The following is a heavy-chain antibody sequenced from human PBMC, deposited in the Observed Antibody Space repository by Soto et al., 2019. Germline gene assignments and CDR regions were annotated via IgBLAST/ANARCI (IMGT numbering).Heavy chain of an antibody. J-gene: IGHJ4*02. CDR3: ARDIIAVAGDHYFAC. CDR1: GGSISSYY. D-gene: IGHD6-19*01. Sequence: SETLSLTCTVSGGSISSYYWSWIRQPPGKGLEWIGYIYYSGSTNYNPSLKSRVTISVDTSKNQFSLKLSSVTAADTAVYYCARDIIAVAGDHYFACWGQGTLVTVSS. V-gene: IGHV4-59*01. CDR2: IYYSGST.